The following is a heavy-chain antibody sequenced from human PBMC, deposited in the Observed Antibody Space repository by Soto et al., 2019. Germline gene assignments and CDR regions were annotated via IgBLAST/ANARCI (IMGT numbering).Heavy chain of an antibody. CDR3: ARGWGMSTATGVAFDP. Sequence: QVQLQESGPGLVKPSGTLSLTCAVSGGSISSSNYWSWVRQPPGKGLEWIGEVFDSGTTHYNPSLKSRVTISRGKSKNQFSLSLHSVTAADTAVYFCARGWGMSTATGVAFDPWGQGTLVTVSS. CDR2: VFDSGTT. J-gene: IGHJ5*02. CDR1: GGSISSSNY. V-gene: IGHV4-4*02. D-gene: IGHD2-8*02.